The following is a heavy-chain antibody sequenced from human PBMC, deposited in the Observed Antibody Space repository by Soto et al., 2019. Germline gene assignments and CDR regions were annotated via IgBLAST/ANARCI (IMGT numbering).Heavy chain of an antibody. CDR1: GGSISSYY. D-gene: IGHD3-22*01. CDR2: IYYSVST. J-gene: IGHJ4*02. V-gene: IGHV4-59*01. Sequence: SETLSLTCTVSGGSISSYYWSWIRQPPGKGLEWIGYIYYSVSTNYNPSLKSRVTISVDTSKNQFSLKLSSVTAADTAVYYCASSSHYDSSGYYSYFDYWGQGTLVTVSS. CDR3: ASSSHYDSSGYYSYFDY.